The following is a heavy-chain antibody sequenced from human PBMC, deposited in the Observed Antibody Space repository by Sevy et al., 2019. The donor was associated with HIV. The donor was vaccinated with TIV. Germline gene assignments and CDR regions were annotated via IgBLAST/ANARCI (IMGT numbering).Heavy chain of an antibody. Sequence: GGSLRLSCAASGFTFSDYSMNWVRQAPGKGLEWVSYISSGSSNIYYADSVKGRFTISRDNAKNSLSLQMNSLRAEDTGVYYCARGPYSTMYFYYYMDVWGKGTTVTVSS. D-gene: IGHD6-13*01. V-gene: IGHV3-48*01. J-gene: IGHJ6*03. CDR3: ARGPYSTMYFYYYMDV. CDR2: ISSGSSNI. CDR1: GFTFSDYS.